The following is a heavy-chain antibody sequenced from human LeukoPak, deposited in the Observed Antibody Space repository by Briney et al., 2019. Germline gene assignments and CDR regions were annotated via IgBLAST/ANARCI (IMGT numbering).Heavy chain of an antibody. D-gene: IGHD6-19*01. CDR3: ARGGSGWSETGY. V-gene: IGHV1-2*02. J-gene: IGHJ4*02. Sequence: GASVKVSCKASGYSFTGYYIHWVRQAPGQGLEWMGWINPDSGGTNYAQKFQGRVTMTRDTSISTAYMEVRRLRSDDTAVYYCARGGSGWSETGYWGQGTLVTVSS. CDR2: INPDSGGT. CDR1: GYSFTGYY.